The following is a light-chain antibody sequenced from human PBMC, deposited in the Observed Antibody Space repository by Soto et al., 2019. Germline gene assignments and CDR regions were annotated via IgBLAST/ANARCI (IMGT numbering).Light chain of an antibody. CDR2: GAS. J-gene: IGKJ4*01. Sequence: EIVMTQSPATPSVSPGERSTLSCKASQSVSSNLAWYQQKPGQXHRXXIYGASTRATGIPARFSGSGSGTELTLTISRLKSEDFEVYACQQYNNWPLTFGGGTKVDIK. V-gene: IGKV3-15*01. CDR1: QSVSSN. CDR3: QQYNNWPLT.